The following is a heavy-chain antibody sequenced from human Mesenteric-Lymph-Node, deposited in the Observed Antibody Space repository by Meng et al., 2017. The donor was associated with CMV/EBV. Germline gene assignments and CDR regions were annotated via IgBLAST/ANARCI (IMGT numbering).Heavy chain of an antibody. D-gene: IGHD2-2*01. V-gene: IGHV4-34*01. CDR2: VDHDGRA. J-gene: IGHJ4*02. Sequence: WAWIRQPPGKGLEWIGEVDHDGRADYNPSLKSRVTISLYGSSNFFNLNLKSVTAAADTAMYFCARGSRRPTLNSYFDYWGPGILVTVSS. CDR3: ARGSRRPTLNSYFDY.